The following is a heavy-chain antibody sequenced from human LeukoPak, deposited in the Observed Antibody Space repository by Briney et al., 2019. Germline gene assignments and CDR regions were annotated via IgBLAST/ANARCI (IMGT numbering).Heavy chain of an antibody. CDR3: ATGRGTAWFDP. V-gene: IGHV3-74*01. D-gene: IGHD2-21*02. CDR2: INGDGNIT. J-gene: IGHJ5*02. Sequence: GGSLRLSCAASGFTFSSYWMHWVRQAPGEGLVWASRINGDGNITTYADSVKGRFTTSRDNAKNTLYLQMNSLRAEDTAVYYCATGRGTAWFDPWGQGTLVTVSS. CDR1: GFTFSSYW.